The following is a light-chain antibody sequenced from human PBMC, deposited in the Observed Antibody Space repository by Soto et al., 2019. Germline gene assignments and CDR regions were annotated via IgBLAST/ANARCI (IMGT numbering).Light chain of an antibody. J-gene: IGKJ1*01. V-gene: IGKV3-20*01. CDR1: QSVSSN. Sequence: TQSPATLSVSPWEGATLSCRASQSVSSNLVWYQQRPGQAPRLLIYGASSRATGIPDRFSGSGSGTDFTLTISRLEPEDFAVYYCHQYGSSPATFGQGTKVDIK. CDR2: GAS. CDR3: HQYGSSPAT.